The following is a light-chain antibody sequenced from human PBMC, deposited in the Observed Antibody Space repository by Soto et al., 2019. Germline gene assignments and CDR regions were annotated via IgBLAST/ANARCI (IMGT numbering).Light chain of an antibody. CDR1: QNINNW. CDR2: DAS. CDR3: QHMRT. V-gene: IGKV1-5*01. J-gene: IGKJ1*01. Sequence: STQSAWIGDRVSITCRASQNINNWIAWYQQKPGKAPKFLIYDASTLESGVPSRFSGSGFGTEFSLTISSLQPDDFGSYYCQHMRTFGQGTKVDTK.